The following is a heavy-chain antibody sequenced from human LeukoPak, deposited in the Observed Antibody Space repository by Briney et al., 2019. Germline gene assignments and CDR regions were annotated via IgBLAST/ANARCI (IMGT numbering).Heavy chain of an antibody. V-gene: IGHV1-18*01. D-gene: IGHD3-16*01. Sequence: ASVKVSCKASGYTFTSYDITWLRQAPGQGLEWMGWINPYNGNTNYAQKFQGRVTMTTDTSTSTAYMELRSLRSDDTAVYYCARVLGGSPPEGPCDYGGKGTLVPPSS. CDR3: ARVLGGSPPEGPCDY. J-gene: IGHJ4*01. CDR1: GYTFTSYD. CDR2: INPYNGNT.